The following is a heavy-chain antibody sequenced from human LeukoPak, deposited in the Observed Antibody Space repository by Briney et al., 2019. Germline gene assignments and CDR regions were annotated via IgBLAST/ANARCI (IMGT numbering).Heavy chain of an antibody. CDR1: GFTFSSYE. CDR3: ARLPYYYDSGSLVA. Sequence: PGGSLRLSCAASGFTFSSYEMNWVCQAPGKGLGWVGSIYYSGSTYYNPSLKSRVTISVDTSKNQFSLKLSSVTAADTAVYYCARLPYYYDSGSLVAWGQGTLVTASS. J-gene: IGHJ5*02. D-gene: IGHD3-10*01. V-gene: IGHV4-39*01. CDR2: IYYSGST.